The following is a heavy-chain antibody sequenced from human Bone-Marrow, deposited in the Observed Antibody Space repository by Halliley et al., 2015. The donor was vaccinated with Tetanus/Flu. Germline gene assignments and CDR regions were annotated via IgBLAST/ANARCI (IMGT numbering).Heavy chain of an antibody. Sequence: GRGWIGAIDHRGNTDYRPSPKSRIPISVDPAENQFSLRLNSVNAADPAVYYCARATPAAGTPYWGQGTLVTVSS. J-gene: IGHJ4*02. CDR3: ARATPAAGTPY. V-gene: IGHV4-31*02. CDR2: IDHRGNT. D-gene: IGHD6-13*01.